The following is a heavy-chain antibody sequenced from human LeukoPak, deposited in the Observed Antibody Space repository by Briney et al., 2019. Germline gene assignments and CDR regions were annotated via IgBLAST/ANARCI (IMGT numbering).Heavy chain of an antibody. CDR3: ATGPQLLWFGEFSF. Sequence: ASVTVSCKVSGYTLTELSMHWVRQAPGKGLEWMGGFDPEDGETIYAQKFQGRVTMTEDTSTDTAYMELSSLRSEDTAVYYCATGPQLLWFGEFSFWGQGTLVTVSS. J-gene: IGHJ4*02. D-gene: IGHD3-10*01. V-gene: IGHV1-24*01. CDR2: FDPEDGET. CDR1: GYTLTELS.